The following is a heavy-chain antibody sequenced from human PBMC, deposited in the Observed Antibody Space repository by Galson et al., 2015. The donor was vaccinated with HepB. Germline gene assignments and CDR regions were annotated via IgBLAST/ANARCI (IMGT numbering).Heavy chain of an antibody. CDR2: ISSSSTYI. CDR1: GFTFSSYS. CDR3: ARLGGAGSWPNYYYYYYMDV. V-gene: IGHV3-21*01. Sequence: SLRLSCAASGFTFSSYSMNWVRQASGKGLEWVSSISSSSTYIYSADSVKGRFTISRDNAKNSLYLQMNSLRAEDTAVYYCARLGGAGSWPNYYYYYYMDVWGKGTTVTVSS. D-gene: IGHD6-13*01. J-gene: IGHJ6*03.